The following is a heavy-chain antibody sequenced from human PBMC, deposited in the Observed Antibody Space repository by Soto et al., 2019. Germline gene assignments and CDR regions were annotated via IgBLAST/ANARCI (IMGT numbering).Heavy chain of an antibody. Sequence: ASVKVSCKASGYTFIGYYIHWVRQAPGQGLEWMGRINPRSGDTTYAQKFQGRLTMTRDTSISTAYMELSSLRSDDTAVHYCGRDGVGATPLGWFDPWGQGSLVTVSS. CDR1: GYTFIGYY. CDR3: GRDGVGATPLGWFDP. J-gene: IGHJ5*02. D-gene: IGHD1-26*01. CDR2: INPRSGDT. V-gene: IGHV1-2*06.